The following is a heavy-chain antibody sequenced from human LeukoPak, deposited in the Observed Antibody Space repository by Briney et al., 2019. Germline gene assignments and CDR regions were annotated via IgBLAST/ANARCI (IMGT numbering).Heavy chain of an antibody. Sequence: SETLSLTCTVSGGSISSYYWSWIRQPPGKGLEWIGYIYYSGSTNYNPSLKSRVTISVDTSKNQFSLKLSSVTAADTAVYYCARFNTASEGFDYWGQGTLVTVSP. CDR2: IYYSGST. D-gene: IGHD5-18*01. CDR1: GGSISSYY. J-gene: IGHJ4*02. CDR3: ARFNTASEGFDY. V-gene: IGHV4-59*01.